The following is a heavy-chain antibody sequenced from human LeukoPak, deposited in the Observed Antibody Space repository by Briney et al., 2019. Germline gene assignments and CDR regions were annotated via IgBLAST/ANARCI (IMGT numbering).Heavy chain of an antibody. D-gene: IGHD2-2*01. Sequence: SVKVSCKASGYTFTTYGISWVRQAPGQGLEWMGGIIPIFGTANYAQKFQGRVTITADESTSTAYMELSSLRSEDTAVYYCARIDDEYQLNYWGQGTLVTVSS. J-gene: IGHJ4*02. CDR1: GYTFTTYG. CDR2: IIPIFGTA. V-gene: IGHV1-69*13. CDR3: ARIDDEYQLNY.